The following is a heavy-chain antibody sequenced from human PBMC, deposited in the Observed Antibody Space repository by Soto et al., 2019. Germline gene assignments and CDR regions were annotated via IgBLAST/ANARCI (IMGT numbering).Heavy chain of an antibody. J-gene: IGHJ4*02. D-gene: IGHD3-10*01. V-gene: IGHV1-8*01. CDR1: GYTFTSFD. CDR2: MSPKTGHT. Sequence: QEQLVQSGAEVKEPGASVKVSCRASGYTFTSFDINWVRQAAGQGPEWMGWMSPKTGHTGYAQQFQGRVSMTRDTSRGTAYMELSSLRSDDTAEYYCARGPPSGGFDYWGQGSLVIVSS. CDR3: ARGPPSGGFDY.